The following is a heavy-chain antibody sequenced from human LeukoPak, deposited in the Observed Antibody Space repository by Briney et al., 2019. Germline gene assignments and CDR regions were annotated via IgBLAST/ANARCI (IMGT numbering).Heavy chain of an antibody. V-gene: IGHV4-4*07. CDR3: ERGVRYFDWLLFFDY. CDR1: GGSISSYY. D-gene: IGHD3-9*01. Sequence: PSETLSLTCTVSGGSISSYYCSWIRHPPGKGLEWIGRIYTSGSTNYNPSLTSLVTISVDTSKNQFSLKLSSVTAADTGVYYCERGVRYFDWLLFFDYWGQGTLVTVSS. J-gene: IGHJ4*02. CDR2: IYTSGST.